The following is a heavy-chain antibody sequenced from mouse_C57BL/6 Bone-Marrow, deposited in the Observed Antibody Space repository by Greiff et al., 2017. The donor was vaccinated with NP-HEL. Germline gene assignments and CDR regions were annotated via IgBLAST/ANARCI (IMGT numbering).Heavy chain of an antibody. CDR3: ARHYYYGSSPYRYCDV. V-gene: IGHV5-12*01. CDR2: ISNGGGST. J-gene: IGHJ1*03. CDR1: GFTFSDYY. Sequence: EVKLVESGGGLVQPGGSLKLSCAASGFTFSDYYMYWVRQTPEKRLEWVAYISNGGGSTYYPDTVKGRFTISRENAKNTLYLQMSRLKSEDTAMYYCARHYYYGSSPYRYCDVWGTGTTVTVSS. D-gene: IGHD1-1*01.